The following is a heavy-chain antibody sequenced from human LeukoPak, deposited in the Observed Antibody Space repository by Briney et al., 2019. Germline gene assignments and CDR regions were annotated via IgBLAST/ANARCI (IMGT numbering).Heavy chain of an antibody. V-gene: IGHV4-4*09. CDR3: AAYFAGQGGRGN. CDR1: GGSISSHH. D-gene: IGHD2-15*01. CDR2: SGGA. Sequence: SETLSLTCTVSGGSISSHHWSWIRQPPGKGLEWIGYSGGAYYNPSLRSRVTISVDTSKNQFSLKLTSVTAADTAVYFCAAYFAGQGGRGNWGQGTQVTVSS. J-gene: IGHJ4*02.